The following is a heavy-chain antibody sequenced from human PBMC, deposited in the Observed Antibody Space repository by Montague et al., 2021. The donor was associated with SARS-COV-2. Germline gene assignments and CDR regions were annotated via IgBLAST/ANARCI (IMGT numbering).Heavy chain of an antibody. D-gene: IGHD3-10*01. Sequence: TLSLTCAVSGASISTGIYYWSWVRQPAGKGLEWIGRTLTTGHTFSNSSLKSRLFIFVHASTNQFSLSLTSVTAADTAVYFCVRFGIGTLEFDLWGQGTLVTVSS. CDR1: GASISTGIYY. CDR2: TLTTGHT. CDR3: VRFGIGTLEFDL. J-gene: IGHJ4*02. V-gene: IGHV4-61*02.